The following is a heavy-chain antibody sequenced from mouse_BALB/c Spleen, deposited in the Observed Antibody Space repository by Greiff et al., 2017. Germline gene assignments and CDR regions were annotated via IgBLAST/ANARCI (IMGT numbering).Heavy chain of an antibody. J-gene: IGHJ3*01. CDR1: GYTFTDYE. Sequence: QVQLQQSGAELVRPGASVTLSCKASGYTFTDYEMHWVKQTPVHGLEWIGAIDPETGGTAYNQKFKGKATLTADKSSSTAYMELRSLTSEDSAVYYCTAYGNYLFAYWGQGTLVTVSA. D-gene: IGHD2-1*01. V-gene: IGHV1-15*01. CDR2: IDPETGGT. CDR3: TAYGNYLFAY.